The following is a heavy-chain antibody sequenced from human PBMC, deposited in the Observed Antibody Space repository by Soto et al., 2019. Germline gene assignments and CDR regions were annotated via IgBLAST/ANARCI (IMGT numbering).Heavy chain of an antibody. Sequence: ASVKVSCKASGYTFTSYGISWERQAPGQGLEWMGWISAYNGNTNYAQKLQGRVTMTTDTSTSTAYMELRSLRSDDTAVYYCATATWDGHGHHYWGQGTLVNVSS. CDR1: GYTFTSYG. J-gene: IGHJ4*02. CDR2: ISAYNGNT. V-gene: IGHV1-18*01. CDR3: ATATWDGHGHHY. D-gene: IGHD1-1*01.